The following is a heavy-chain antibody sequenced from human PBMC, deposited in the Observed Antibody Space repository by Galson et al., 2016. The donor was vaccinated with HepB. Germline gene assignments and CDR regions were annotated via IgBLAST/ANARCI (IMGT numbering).Heavy chain of an antibody. CDR1: GGSISSFY. CDR2: ISYNGIH. CDR3: AIDLHSGGLPWSGIDP. J-gene: IGHJ5*02. Sequence: SETLSLTCSVSGGSISSFYWSWIRQPPGKGLEWIGYISYNGIHKYNHSLKSRVTISVDTSRKLVSLRLTSVTAADTAVYYCAIDLHSGGLPWSGIDPWGQGSLVTVSS. V-gene: IGHV4-59*01. D-gene: IGHD3-16*01.